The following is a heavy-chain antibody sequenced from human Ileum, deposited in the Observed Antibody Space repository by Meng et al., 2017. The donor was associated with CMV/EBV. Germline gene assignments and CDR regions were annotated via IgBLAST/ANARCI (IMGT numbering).Heavy chain of an antibody. V-gene: IGHV3-74*01. J-gene: IGHJ5*02. CDR3: ARDTPHNAFEP. Sequence: GESLKLSCVASGFTFNKYWMHWVRQPPGGGLVCLSRIDNEGSGAIYADSVRGRFTVSRDNARNTVYLQMNNLRDEDTAVYYCARDTPHNAFEPWGHGTLVTVSS. CDR1: GFTFNKYW. D-gene: IGHD2-15*01. CDR2: IDNEGSGA.